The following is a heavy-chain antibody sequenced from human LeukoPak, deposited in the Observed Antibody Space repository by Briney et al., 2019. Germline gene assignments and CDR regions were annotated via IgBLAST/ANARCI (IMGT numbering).Heavy chain of an antibody. V-gene: IGHV4-4*02. CDR1: GDSINSLDL. Sequence: SETLSLTCTVSGDSINSLDLWSWVRQPPGKGLEWIGEMYLSGTTHSNPSVKSRVTISIDTSKNQFSLKLSSVTAADTAVYYCARSAAQPKSYYDFWSGYYPSEFDYWGQGTLVTVSS. CDR2: MYLSGTT. J-gene: IGHJ4*02. D-gene: IGHD3-3*01. CDR3: ARSAAQPKSYYDFWSGYYPSEFDY.